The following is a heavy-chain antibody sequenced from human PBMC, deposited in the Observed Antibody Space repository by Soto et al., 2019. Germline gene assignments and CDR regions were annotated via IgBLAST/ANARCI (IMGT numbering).Heavy chain of an antibody. CDR3: ARLVVSHLYYFDY. V-gene: IGHV1-18*01. D-gene: IGHD3-16*02. J-gene: IGHJ4*02. Sequence: QLQLVQSGVEVKTPGASVKVSCKASGYTFSNYGFTWVRQAPGQGLEWMGWISAYNGRADYAEKFQGRVSMTTDTSTSTGYMELRSLRSDDTAVYYCARLVVSHLYYFDYWGQGTLVNVSS. CDR1: GYTFSNYG. CDR2: ISAYNGRA.